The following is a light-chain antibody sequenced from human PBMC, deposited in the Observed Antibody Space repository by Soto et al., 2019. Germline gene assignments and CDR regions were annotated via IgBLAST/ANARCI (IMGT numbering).Light chain of an antibody. Sequence: DIVLTQSPGTLSLSPGERATLSCRASQSVSSNYLAWYQQKPGQAPRLLIHGASTRATGVPARVSGSGSGTDITLTISRLEPEDFAVYHCQQYGSLSWTFGQGTMLESK. V-gene: IGKV3-20*01. CDR3: QQYGSLSWT. CDR1: QSVSSNY. CDR2: GAS. J-gene: IGKJ1*01.